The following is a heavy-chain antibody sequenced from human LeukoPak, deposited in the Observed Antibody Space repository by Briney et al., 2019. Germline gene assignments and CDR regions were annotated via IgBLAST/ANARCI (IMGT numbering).Heavy chain of an antibody. CDR3: ARQPRDYDILTGYYKVGWFDP. J-gene: IGHJ5*02. V-gene: IGHV5-51*01. Sequence: GESLKISCKGPGYSFTSYWIGWVRQMPGKGLEWMGIIYPGDSDTRYSPSFQGQVTISADKSISTAYLQWSSLKASDTAMYYCARQPRDYDILTGYYKVGWFDPWGQGTLVTVSS. D-gene: IGHD3-9*01. CDR2: IYPGDSDT. CDR1: GYSFTSYW.